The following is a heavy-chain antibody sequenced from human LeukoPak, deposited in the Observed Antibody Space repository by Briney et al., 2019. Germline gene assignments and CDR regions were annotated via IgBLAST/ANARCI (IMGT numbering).Heavy chain of an antibody. Sequence: GGSLRLSCAAPGFTFSSYAMHWVRQAPGKGLEWVAVISYDGSNKYYADSVKGRFTISRDNSKNTLYLQMNSLRAEDTAVYYCAGSSSWYWGQGTLVTVSS. V-gene: IGHV3-30-3*01. CDR1: GFTFSSYA. CDR2: ISYDGSNK. CDR3: AGSSSWY. D-gene: IGHD6-13*01. J-gene: IGHJ4*02.